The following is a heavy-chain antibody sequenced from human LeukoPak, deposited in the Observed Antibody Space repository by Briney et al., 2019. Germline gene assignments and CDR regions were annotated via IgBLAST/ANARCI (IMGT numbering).Heavy chain of an antibody. CDR1: GYTFTTYA. V-gene: IGHV7-4-1*02. J-gene: IGHJ4*02. CDR2: INTNTGNP. Sequence: GAPVKVSCKASGYTFTTYAMNWVRQAPGQGLEWMGWINTNTGNPAYAQGFTGRFVFSLDTSVGTAYLQISSLKADDTAVYYCAREVAIGRAAMEGLLHWGQGTLVTVSS. D-gene: IGHD5-18*01. CDR3: AREVAIGRAAMEGLLH.